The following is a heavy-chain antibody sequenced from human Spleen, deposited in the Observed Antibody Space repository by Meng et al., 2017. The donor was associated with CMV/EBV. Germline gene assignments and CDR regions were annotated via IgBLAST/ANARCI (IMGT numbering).Heavy chain of an antibody. D-gene: IGHD1-7*01. Sequence: SETLSLTCSVTGGSISPYYWSWIRRPPGKGLEWIGYIYYTWKTTVTPSLKSRVIISVDTSKNQFSLKLNSVTAADTAIYYCARLPIGDWNYSQFDQWGQGAPVTVSS. CDR3: ARLPIGDWNYSQFDQ. CDR2: IYYTWKT. CDR1: GGSISPYY. V-gene: IGHV4-59*01. J-gene: IGHJ5*02.